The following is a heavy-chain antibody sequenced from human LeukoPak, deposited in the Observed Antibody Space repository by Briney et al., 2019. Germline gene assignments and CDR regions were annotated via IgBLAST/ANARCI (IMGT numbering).Heavy chain of an antibody. J-gene: IGHJ4*02. CDR3: AKGGGMRCTNGICYVASYFDY. CDR2: ISGSGGST. CDR1: GFTFSSYA. Sequence: PGGSLRLSCAASGFTFSSYAMSWVRQAPGKGLEWVSVISGSGGSTYYADSVKGRFTISRDNSKNTLFLQMNSLRAEDTAVYYCAKGGGMRCTNGICYVASYFDYWGQGALVTVSS. D-gene: IGHD2-8*01. V-gene: IGHV3-23*01.